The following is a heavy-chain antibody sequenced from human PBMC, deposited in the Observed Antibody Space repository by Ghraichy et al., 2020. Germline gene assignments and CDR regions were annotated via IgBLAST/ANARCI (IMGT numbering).Heavy chain of an antibody. CDR3: ASRLGVADARESGY. Sequence: GGSLRLSCEASEFSVRDNYMSWVRLAPGKGLEWISVIYQNHNTYYANSVRGRITVSRDDSKNTVYLQMNSLRAEDTAMYYCASRLGVADARESGYWGQGPLVTVSS. V-gene: IGHV3-53*01. D-gene: IGHD6-19*01. J-gene: IGHJ4*02. CDR1: EFSVRDNY. CDR2: IYQNHNT.